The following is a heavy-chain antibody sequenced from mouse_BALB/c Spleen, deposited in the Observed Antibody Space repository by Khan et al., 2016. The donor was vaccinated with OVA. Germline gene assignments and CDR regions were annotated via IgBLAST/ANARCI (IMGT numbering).Heavy chain of an antibody. CDR1: GFSLNTYS. J-gene: IGHJ3*01. CDR3: GGRGGADGRGGWFVY. CDR2: IWSAGST. Sequence: QVQLKQSGPGLLQPSQSLSITCTVSGFSLNTYSIHWVRQSPGKGLEWLGVIWSAGSTDYNAAIMSRLSINKDNSKSHVFFKMNSLQSNDTASYYFGGRGGADGRGGWFVYWGQGTLVTVSA. V-gene: IGHV2-2*02. D-gene: IGHD3-3*01.